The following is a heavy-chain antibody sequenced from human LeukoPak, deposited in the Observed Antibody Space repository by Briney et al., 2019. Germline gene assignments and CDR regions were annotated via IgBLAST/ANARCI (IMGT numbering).Heavy chain of an antibody. V-gene: IGHV3-30*02. D-gene: IGHD6-19*01. Sequence: GGSLRLSCAASGFTFSSYGMHWVRQAPGKGLEWVAFIRYDGSNKYYADSVKGRFTISRDNSKNTLYLQMNSLRAEDTAVYYCARVTAVAGTSVGVDAWGQGILVTVS. CDR3: ARVTAVAGTSVGVDA. J-gene: IGHJ4*02. CDR2: IRYDGSNK. CDR1: GFTFSSYG.